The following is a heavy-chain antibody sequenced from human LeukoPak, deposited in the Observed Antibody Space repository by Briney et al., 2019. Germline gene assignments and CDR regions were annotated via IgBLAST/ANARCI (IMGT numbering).Heavy chain of an antibody. CDR2: TSGDGTTT. D-gene: IGHD5/OR15-5a*01. V-gene: IGHV3-43*02. J-gene: IGHJ4*02. Sequence: GSLRLSCAASGFTFHNYAIHWVRQAPGKGLEWVSLTSGDGTTTYFADSVKGRFTISRDNSKSSLFLQMNSLRTEDTALYYCARDHVYGGADYWGQGTLVTVSS. CDR1: GFTFHNYA. CDR3: ARDHVYGGADY.